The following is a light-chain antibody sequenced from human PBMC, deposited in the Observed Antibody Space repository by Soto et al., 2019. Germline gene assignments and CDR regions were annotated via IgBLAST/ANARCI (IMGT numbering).Light chain of an antibody. J-gene: IGLJ2*01. Sequence: QSALTQPASVSGSPGQAITISCTGTASDIGVYNYVSWYQQHPGKAPKLMIYDVSNRPSGVSNRFSGSKSGNTASLTISGLQAEDEADYYCSSYTSSASSSTLVFGGGTKLTVL. CDR3: SSYTSSASSSTLV. CDR2: DVS. CDR1: ASDIGVYNY. V-gene: IGLV2-14*03.